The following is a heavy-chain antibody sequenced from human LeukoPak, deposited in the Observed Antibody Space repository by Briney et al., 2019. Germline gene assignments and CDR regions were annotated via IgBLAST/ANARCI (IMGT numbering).Heavy chain of an antibody. CDR1: GFSFSAYP. CDR3: AKSLFTSATGTGRAFHI. Sequence: PGGSLRLSCAASGFSFSAYPMGWVRQAPGKGLQWLSGISASGDVTFHADRVMGRFAISRDNSKNTLYPQMTGLRAGDTAEYYCAKSLFTSATGTGRAFHIWGQGTMVTVSS. CDR2: ISASGDVT. V-gene: IGHV3-23*01. J-gene: IGHJ3*02. D-gene: IGHD1-1*01.